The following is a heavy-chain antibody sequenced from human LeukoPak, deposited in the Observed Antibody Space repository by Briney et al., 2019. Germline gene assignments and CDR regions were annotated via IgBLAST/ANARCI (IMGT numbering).Heavy chain of an antibody. J-gene: IGHJ4*02. CDR2: INHSGST. V-gene: IGHV4-34*01. CDR1: GGSFSGYY. Sequence: SETLSLTCAVYGGSFSGYYWSWIRQPPGKGLEWIGEINHSGSTNYNPSLKSRVTISVDTSKNQFSLKLSSVTAADTAVYYCAREGMATIIYWGQGTLVTVSS. D-gene: IGHD5-24*01. CDR3: AREGMATIIY.